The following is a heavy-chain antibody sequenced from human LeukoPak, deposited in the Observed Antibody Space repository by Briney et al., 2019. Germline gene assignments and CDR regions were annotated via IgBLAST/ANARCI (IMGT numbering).Heavy chain of an antibody. V-gene: IGHV3-30*04. J-gene: IGHJ4*02. CDR2: ISYDGSNK. D-gene: IGHD3-22*01. CDR3: ARDHRAYYDSSGYSYFDY. Sequence: PGGSLRLSCAASGFTFSSYAMHWVRQAPGKGLEWVAVISYDGSNKYYADSVKGRFTISRDNSKNTLYLQMNSLRSEDTAVYYCARDHRAYYDSSGYSYFDYWGQGTLVTVSS. CDR1: GFTFSSYA.